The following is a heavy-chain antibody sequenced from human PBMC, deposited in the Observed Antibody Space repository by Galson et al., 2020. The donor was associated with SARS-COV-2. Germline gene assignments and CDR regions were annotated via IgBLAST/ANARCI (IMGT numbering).Heavy chain of an antibody. CDR3: TSGRYSGSYRWFDP. D-gene: IGHD1-26*01. J-gene: IGHJ5*02. CDR1: GGSVSNDNW. Sequence: SETLSLTCAVFGGSVSNDNWWSWVRQPPGKGLEWIGEIHHSGNTNSNPSLKSPITMSVDKSSNQFSLKVTSVSTSDTALYYCTSGRYSGSYRWFDPWGQGTLVTVSS. V-gene: IGHV4-4*02. CDR2: IHHSGNT.